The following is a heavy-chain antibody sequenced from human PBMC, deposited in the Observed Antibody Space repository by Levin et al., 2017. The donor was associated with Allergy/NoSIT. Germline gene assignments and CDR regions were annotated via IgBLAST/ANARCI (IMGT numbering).Heavy chain of an antibody. V-gene: IGHV4-31*03. J-gene: IGHJ6*02. CDR1: GGSISSGGYY. Sequence: SETLSLTCTVSGGSISSGGYYWSWIRQHPGKGLEWIGYIYYSGSTYYNPSLKSRVTISVDTSKNQFSLKLSSMTAADTAVYYCARASGGTIFGVVIPYYGMDVWGQGTTVTVSS. CDR2: IYYSGST. D-gene: IGHD3-3*01. CDR3: ARASGGTIFGVVIPYYGMDV.